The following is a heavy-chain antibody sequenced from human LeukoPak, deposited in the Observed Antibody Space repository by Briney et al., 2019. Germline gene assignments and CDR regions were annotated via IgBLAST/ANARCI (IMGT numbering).Heavy chain of an antibody. CDR2: ILHSGST. CDR1: GVSITSDTYC. V-gene: IGHV4-30-2*01. CDR3: ARTRDCWSGYFDY. D-gene: IGHD3-3*01. J-gene: IGHJ4*02. Sequence: SETLSLTCAVSGVSITSDTYCWSWIRQPPGKGLERIGYILHSGSTYYNPSLKSRVTISIDTSKSQFSLKLSSVTAADTAVYYCARTRDCWSGYFDYWGQGTLVTVSS.